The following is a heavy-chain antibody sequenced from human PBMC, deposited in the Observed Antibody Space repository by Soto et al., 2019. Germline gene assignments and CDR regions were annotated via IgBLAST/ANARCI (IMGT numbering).Heavy chain of an antibody. D-gene: IGHD5-18*01. V-gene: IGHV1-18*01. J-gene: IGHJ4*02. CDR2: ISAYNGNT. Sequence: ASVKVSCKASGYTFTSYGISWVRQAPGQGLEWMGWISAYNGNTNYAQKLQGRVTMTTDTSTSTAYMELRSLRSDDTAVYYCARTGIKIQLWFSNYWGQGTLVNVSS. CDR1: GYTFTSYG. CDR3: ARTGIKIQLWFSNY.